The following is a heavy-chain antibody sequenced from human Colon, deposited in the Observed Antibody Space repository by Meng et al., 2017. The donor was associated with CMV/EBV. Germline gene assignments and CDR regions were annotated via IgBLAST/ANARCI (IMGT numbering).Heavy chain of an antibody. CDR3: ARSGYNYGSGFDY. D-gene: IGHD5-18*01. V-gene: IGHV3-48*03. CDR1: GFTFSTYE. CDR2: ISSDGRTI. Sequence: GESLKISCAASGFTFSTYEFNWVRQAPGKGLEWVSNISSDGRTIYYADSVKGRFTTSRDNAKDSLYLQMNSLRAEDTAVYYCARSGYNYGSGFDYWGQGTLVTVSS. J-gene: IGHJ4*02.